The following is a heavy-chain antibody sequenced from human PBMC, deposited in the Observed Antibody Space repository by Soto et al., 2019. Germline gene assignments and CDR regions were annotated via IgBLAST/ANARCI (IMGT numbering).Heavy chain of an antibody. J-gene: IGHJ2*01. CDR3: AKAPVLRFLDWLLLYFDL. D-gene: IGHD3-3*01. CDR2: ISGSGGST. Sequence: GGSLRLSCAASGFTFSSYAMSWVRQAPGKGLEWVSAISGSGGSTYYADSVKGRFTISRDNSKNTLYLQMNSLRAEDTAVYYCAKAPVLRFLDWLLLYFDLWGPGTLVTVS. CDR1: GFTFSSYA. V-gene: IGHV3-23*01.